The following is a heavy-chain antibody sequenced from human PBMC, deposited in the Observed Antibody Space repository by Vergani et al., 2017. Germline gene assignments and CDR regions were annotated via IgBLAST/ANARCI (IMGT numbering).Heavy chain of an antibody. CDR2: LSASDRRT. J-gene: IGHJ3*02. V-gene: IGHV3-23*01. CDR3: AKVGRSEVAGTFGAFDI. Sequence: EVQLLESGGDLVQPGGPLSFSCAASGFTFFMLAMGWVPQAPGKGLVWVSTLSASDRRTHYADSVKGRFTISRDNSKNTLFLHMNSLRPEDTAVYYCAKVGRSEVAGTFGAFDIWGQGTMVTVSS. CDR1: GFTFFMLA. D-gene: IGHD6-19*01.